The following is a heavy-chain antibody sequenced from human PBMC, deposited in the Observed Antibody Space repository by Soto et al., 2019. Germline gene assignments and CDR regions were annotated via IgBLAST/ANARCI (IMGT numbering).Heavy chain of an antibody. D-gene: IGHD3-22*01. CDR3: ARESSDYYDSSGYGV. J-gene: IGHJ3*01. CDR2: IYSGGST. V-gene: IGHV3-53*01. CDR1: GFTVSSNY. Sequence: EVQLVESGGGLIQPGGSLRLSCAASGFTVSSNYMSWVRQAPGKGLEWVSVIYSGGSTYYADSVKGRFTISRDNSKNTLYRQMNSLRAEDTAVYYCARESSDYYDSSGYGVWGQGTMVTVSS.